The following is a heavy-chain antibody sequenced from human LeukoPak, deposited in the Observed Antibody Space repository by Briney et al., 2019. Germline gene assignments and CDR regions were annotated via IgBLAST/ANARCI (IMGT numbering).Heavy chain of an antibody. V-gene: IGHV1-46*01. D-gene: IGHD3-10*01. CDR1: GYTFTSYY. Sequence: RASVKVSCKASGYTFTSYYMHWVQQAPGQGLEWMGIINPSGGSTSYAQKFQGRVTMTRDMSTSTVYMELSSLRSEDTAVYYCARKHYGSGSSDYWGQGTLVTVSS. CDR2: INPSGGST. CDR3: ARKHYGSGSSDY. J-gene: IGHJ4*02.